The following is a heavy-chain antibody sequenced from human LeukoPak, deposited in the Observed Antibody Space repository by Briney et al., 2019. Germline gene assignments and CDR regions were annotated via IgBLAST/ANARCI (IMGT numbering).Heavy chain of an antibody. V-gene: IGHV3-7*01. CDR2: LKQDGSEK. Sequence: GGSLRLSCAASGFTFSSYWMSWVRQAPGKGLEWVANLKQDGSEKYYVDSVRGRFTNSRDNAKNSLYLQMNRLRAEDTAVYYCARDSEWELLSYFDYWGQGTLVTVSS. J-gene: IGHJ4*02. CDR1: GFTFSSYW. D-gene: IGHD1-26*01. CDR3: ARDSEWELLSYFDY.